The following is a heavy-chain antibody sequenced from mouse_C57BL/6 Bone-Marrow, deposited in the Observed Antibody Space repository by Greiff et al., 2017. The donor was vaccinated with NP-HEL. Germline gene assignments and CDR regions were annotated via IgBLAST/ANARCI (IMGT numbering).Heavy chain of an antibody. D-gene: IGHD2-4*01. V-gene: IGHV1-64*01. J-gene: IGHJ2*01. Sequence: QVQLQQPGAELVKPGASVKLSCKASGYTFTSYWMHWVKQRPGNGLAWIGMIHPNSGSTNYNEKFKSKATLTVDESSSTASMQHSSLTSGYSAVYYCVDYDYDGVDYWGQGTTLTVSS. CDR3: VDYDYDGVDY. CDR1: GYTFTSYW. CDR2: IHPNSGST.